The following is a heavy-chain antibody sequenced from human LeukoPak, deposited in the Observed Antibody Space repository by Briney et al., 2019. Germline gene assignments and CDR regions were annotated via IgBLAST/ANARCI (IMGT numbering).Heavy chain of an antibody. CDR3: AKDPLWFGEYDAFDI. J-gene: IGHJ3*02. CDR1: GFTFSSYG. Sequence: GGSLRLSCAASGFTFSSYGMHWVRQAPGKGLEWVSAISGSGGSTYYADSVKGRFTISRDNSKNTLYLQMNSLRAEDTAVYYCAKDPLWFGEYDAFDIWGQGTMVTVSS. CDR2: ISGSGGST. V-gene: IGHV3-23*01. D-gene: IGHD3-10*01.